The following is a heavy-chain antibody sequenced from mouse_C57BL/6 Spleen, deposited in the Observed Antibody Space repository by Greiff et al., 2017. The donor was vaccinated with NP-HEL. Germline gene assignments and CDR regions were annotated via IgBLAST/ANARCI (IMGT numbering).Heavy chain of an antibody. CDR3: AKSSGYLDY. Sequence: EVKLQESGPGLVKPSQSLSLTCSVTGYSITSGYYWNWIRQFPGNKLEWMGYISYDGSNNYNPSLKNRISITRDTSKNQFFLKLNSVTTEDTATYYCAKSSGYLDYWGQGTTLTVSS. V-gene: IGHV3-6*01. CDR1: GYSITSGYY. J-gene: IGHJ2*01. D-gene: IGHD3-2*02. CDR2: ISYDGSN.